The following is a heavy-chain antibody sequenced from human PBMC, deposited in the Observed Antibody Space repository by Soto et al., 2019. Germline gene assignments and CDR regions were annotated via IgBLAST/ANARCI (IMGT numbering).Heavy chain of an antibody. Sequence: SETLSLTCAVSGGSISSSNWWSWVRQPPGKGLEWIGEIYHSGSTNCNPSLKSRVTISVDTSKNQFSLKLSSVTAADTAVYYCARATEVITIFGVVIPDYYGMDVWGQGTTVTVSS. CDR3: ARATEVITIFGVVIPDYYGMDV. J-gene: IGHJ6*02. CDR2: IYHSGST. D-gene: IGHD3-3*01. CDR1: GGSISSSNW. V-gene: IGHV4-4*02.